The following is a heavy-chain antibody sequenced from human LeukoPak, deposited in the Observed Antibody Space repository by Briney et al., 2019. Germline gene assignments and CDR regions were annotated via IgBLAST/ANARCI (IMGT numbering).Heavy chain of an antibody. J-gene: IGHJ4*02. D-gene: IGHD3-22*01. CDR3: ARYYYDSSGYYLDY. CDR2: IYYSGSA. CDR1: GGSISSYY. Sequence: SETLSLTCTVSGGSISSYYWSWIRQPPGKGLEWIGYIYYSGSANYNPSLKSRVTISVDTSKNQFSLKLSSVTAADTAVYYCARYYYDSSGYYLDYWGQGTLVTVSS. V-gene: IGHV4-59*08.